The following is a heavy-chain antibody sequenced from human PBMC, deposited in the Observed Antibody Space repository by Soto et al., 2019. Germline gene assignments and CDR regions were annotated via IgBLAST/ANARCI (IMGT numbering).Heavy chain of an antibody. J-gene: IGHJ4*02. CDR1: GFTFSSFT. CDR2: ISTSSGYI. CDR3: ARDADCSGGSCYVGAVVYYFAY. Sequence: EVQLVESGGGLVKPGGSLRLSCAASGFTFSSFTMNWVRQAPGKGLEWVSSISTSSGYIYYADSVKGRFTISRDNAKNSMYLQMNSLRAEETAVYYCARDADCSGGSCYVGAVVYYFAYWGQGTPVTVSS. V-gene: IGHV3-21*04. D-gene: IGHD2-15*01.